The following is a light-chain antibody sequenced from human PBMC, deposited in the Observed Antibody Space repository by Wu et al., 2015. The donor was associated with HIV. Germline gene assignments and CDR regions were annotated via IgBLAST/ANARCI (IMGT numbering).Light chain of an antibody. J-gene: IGKJ2*01. CDR1: QPVSIVY. CDR3: HQYGTSPYT. CDR2: GAS. V-gene: IGKV3-20*01. Sequence: EIVLTQSPGTLSLSPGESATLSCRASQPVSIVYLAWYQQTPGQAPRLLIYGASSRATGIPDRFSGSGSGTDFTLTITRLEPEDFAVYYCHQYGTSPYTFGQGTKLEI.